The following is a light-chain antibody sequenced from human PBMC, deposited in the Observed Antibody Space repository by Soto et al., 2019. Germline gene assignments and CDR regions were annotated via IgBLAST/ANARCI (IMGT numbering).Light chain of an antibody. Sequence: DIQMTQSLSTLSASVGDRVTITCRASQSISSWLAWYQQKPGEAPKLLIYDASALPRGVPSRFSGSGSGTKFTLTIASLQPDDFATYYCQQYETFSGTFGPGTKVDIK. CDR2: DAS. CDR1: QSISSW. V-gene: IGKV1-5*01. J-gene: IGKJ1*01. CDR3: QQYETFSGT.